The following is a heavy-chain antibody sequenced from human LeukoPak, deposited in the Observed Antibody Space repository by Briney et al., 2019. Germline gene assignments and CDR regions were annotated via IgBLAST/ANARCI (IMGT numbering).Heavy chain of an antibody. Sequence: ASVKVSCKASGYTFTSYYMHWVRQAPGQGLESMVIINPSGGSTSYAQKFQGRVTMTRDMSTSTVYMELSSLRSEDTAVYYCARVELSVAGHDAFDIWGQGTMVTVSS. D-gene: IGHD6-19*01. J-gene: IGHJ3*02. CDR3: ARVELSVAGHDAFDI. V-gene: IGHV1-46*01. CDR2: INPSGGST. CDR1: GYTFTSYY.